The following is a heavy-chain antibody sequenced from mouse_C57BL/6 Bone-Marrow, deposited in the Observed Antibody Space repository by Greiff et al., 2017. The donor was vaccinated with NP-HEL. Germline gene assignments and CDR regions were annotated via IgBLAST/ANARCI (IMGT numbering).Heavy chain of an antibody. J-gene: IGHJ4*01. CDR1: GFTFSSYA. D-gene: IGHD2-3*01. CDR3: ARWLLRAMDY. CDR2: ISDGGSYT. Sequence: EVQLVESGGGLVKPGGSLKLSCAASGFTFSSYAMSWVRQTPEKRLEWVATISDGGSYTYYPDNVKGRFTISRDNAKNNLYLQMSHLKSEDTAIYYCARWLLRAMDYWGQGTSVTVSS. V-gene: IGHV5-4*01.